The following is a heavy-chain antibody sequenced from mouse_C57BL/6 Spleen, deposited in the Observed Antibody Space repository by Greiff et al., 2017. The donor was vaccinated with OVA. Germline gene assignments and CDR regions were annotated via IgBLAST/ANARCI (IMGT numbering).Heavy chain of an antibody. D-gene: IGHD3-2*02. CDR1: GYTFTSYW. V-gene: IGHV1-50*01. Sequence: VQLQQPGAELVKPGASVKLSCKASGYTFTSYWMQWVKQRPGQGLEWIGEIDPSDSYTNYNQKFKGKATLTVDTSSSTAYMQLSSLTSEDSAVYYCARGRQLRGYFDVWGTGTTVTVSS. J-gene: IGHJ1*03. CDR2: IDPSDSYT. CDR3: ARGRQLRGYFDV.